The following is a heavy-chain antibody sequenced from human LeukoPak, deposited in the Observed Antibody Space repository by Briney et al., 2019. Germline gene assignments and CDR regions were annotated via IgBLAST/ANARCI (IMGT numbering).Heavy chain of an antibody. CDR2: IYTSGST. V-gene: IGHV4-4*07. D-gene: IGHD6-19*01. CDR1: GHPLSSYY. CDR3: ARAELGEQWLVRSLDY. Sequence: PSETLSLTCTVSGHPLSSYYWSWIRQPAGEGLEGIGRIYTSGSTNYNPSLKSRVTMSVDTSKNQFSLKLSSVTAADTGVYYCARAELGEQWLVRSLDYWGQGTLVTVSS. J-gene: IGHJ4*02.